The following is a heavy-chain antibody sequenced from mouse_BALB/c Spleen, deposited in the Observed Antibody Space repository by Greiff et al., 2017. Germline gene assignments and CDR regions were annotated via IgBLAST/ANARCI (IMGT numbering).Heavy chain of an antibody. CDR2: ISYSGST. CDR1: GYSITSDYA. V-gene: IGHV3-2*02. CDR3: ARSGTFHWYFDV. Sequence: VQLKQSGPGLVKPSQSLSLTCTVTGYSITSDYAWNWIRQFPGNKLEWMGYISYSGSTSYNPSLKSRISITRDTSKNQFFLQLNSVTTEDTATYYCARSGTFHWYFDVWGAGTTVTVSS. J-gene: IGHJ1*01. D-gene: IGHD3-1*01.